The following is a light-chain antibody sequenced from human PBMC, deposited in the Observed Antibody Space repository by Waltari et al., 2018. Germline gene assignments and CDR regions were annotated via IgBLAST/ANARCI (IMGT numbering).Light chain of an antibody. Sequence: IQMTQSPSALSASVGDRVTISCRASQYIYSNLAWYKQKPGKAPRLLLYAASSLQRGIPSRFSGSRSGTDFTLTISSLQPEDSAAYFCQHYYDNPPTFGQGTKVEIK. CDR1: QYIYSN. CDR2: AAS. J-gene: IGKJ1*01. CDR3: QHYYDNPPT. V-gene: IGKV1-6*01.